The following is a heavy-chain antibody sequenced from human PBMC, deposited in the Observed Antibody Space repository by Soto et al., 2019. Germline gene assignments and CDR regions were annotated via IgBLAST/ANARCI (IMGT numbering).Heavy chain of an antibody. Sequence: RRLSCAASGFTFSRSGMSWVRQPPGKGLEWVSSISDSGVTTYYADSVKGRFTISRDNSKNTLFLQMNSLRAEDTAVYYCAKDPQYGSTWYIFFDYWGQGTLVTVSS. CDR1: GFTFSRSG. CDR3: AKDPQYGSTWYIFFDY. D-gene: IGHD6-13*01. V-gene: IGHV3-23*01. CDR2: ISDSGVTT. J-gene: IGHJ4*02.